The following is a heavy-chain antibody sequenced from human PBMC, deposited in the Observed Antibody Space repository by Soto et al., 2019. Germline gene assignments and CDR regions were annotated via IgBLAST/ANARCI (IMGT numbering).Heavy chain of an antibody. Sequence: GPALKLSGKGTGSGFTNFWAGWVQQMPGKGLEWMGRVDPSDSQTSYSPSFQGHVTISVDKSLNTAYLQWSSLKASDSAMYYCGAVINPRYYYYGMDVWGQVTTVT. CDR2: VDPSDSQT. J-gene: IGHJ6*02. CDR3: GAVINPRYYYYGMDV. V-gene: IGHV5-10-1*01. CDR1: GSGFTNFW. D-gene: IGHD6-19*01.